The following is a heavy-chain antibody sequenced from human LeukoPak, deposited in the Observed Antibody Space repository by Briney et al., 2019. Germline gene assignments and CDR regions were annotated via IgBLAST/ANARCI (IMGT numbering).Heavy chain of an antibody. V-gene: IGHV1-18*01. D-gene: IGHD6-19*01. CDR2: ISVYNGNT. CDR1: GYTFNTYG. J-gene: IGHJ4*02. Sequence: ASVKVSCRASGYTFNTYGISWLRQAPGQGLEWMGWISVYNGNTNYAQRLQGRVTMTTDTSTNTAFMELRSLISDDTAVYYCVRGSSWPPYFFDYWGQGTLVTVSS. CDR3: VRGSSWPPYFFDY.